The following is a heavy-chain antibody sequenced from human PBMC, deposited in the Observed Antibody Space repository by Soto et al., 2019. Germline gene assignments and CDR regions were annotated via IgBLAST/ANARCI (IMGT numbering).Heavy chain of an antibody. CDR2: VYFGGST. CDR3: ARDRYYGGADF. D-gene: IGHD3-10*01. Sequence: SETLSLTCSVSGGSLSPHYWSWIRQPPGKGLEWIGYVYFGGSTTYNPSLKSRLTMSVDTSKNQFSLKLRSVTAADTAVYYCARDRYYGGADFWGQGTLVTVSS. V-gene: IGHV4-59*11. J-gene: IGHJ4*02. CDR1: GGSLSPHY.